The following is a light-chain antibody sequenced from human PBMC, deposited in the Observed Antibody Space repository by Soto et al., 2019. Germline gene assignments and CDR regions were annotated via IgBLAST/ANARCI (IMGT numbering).Light chain of an antibody. V-gene: IGLV2-8*01. CDR2: EVD. J-gene: IGLJ3*02. Sequence: QSALTQPPSASGSPGQSVTISCAGTNSDVGRNHYVSWYKFLPGKVPEVMIYEVDKRPSGVPDRFSGSRSGSTASLTISGLQAEDEADYYCSSYSTTTTPQWVFGGGTKLTVL. CDR1: NSDVGRNHY. CDR3: SSYSTTTTPQWV.